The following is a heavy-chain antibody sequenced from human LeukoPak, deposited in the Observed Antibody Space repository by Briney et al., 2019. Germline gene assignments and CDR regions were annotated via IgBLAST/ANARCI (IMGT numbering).Heavy chain of an antibody. CDR2: IYPGDSDT. D-gene: IGHD3-10*01. Sequence: GESLKITCKGSGYSFTSYWIGWVRQMPGKGLEWMGIIYPGDSDTRYSPSFQGQVTISADKSISTAYLQWSSLKASDTAMYYCARGPNYYYGSGTQGGHFDYWGQGTLVTVSS. CDR1: GYSFTSYW. V-gene: IGHV5-51*01. J-gene: IGHJ4*02. CDR3: ARGPNYYYGSGTQGGHFDY.